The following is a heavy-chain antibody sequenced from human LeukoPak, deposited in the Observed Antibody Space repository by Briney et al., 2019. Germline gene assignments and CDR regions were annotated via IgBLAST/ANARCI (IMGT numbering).Heavy chain of an antibody. CDR3: AKEVPELPGIFDY. J-gene: IGHJ4*02. CDR2: ISGSGGST. Sequence: PGGSLRLSCTASGFNFNNAWMSWVRQAPGKGLEWVSAISGSGGSTYYADSVKGRFTISRDNSKNTLYLQMNSLRAEDTAVYYCAKEVPELPGIFDYWGQGTLVTVSS. CDR1: GFNFNNAW. D-gene: IGHD1-26*01. V-gene: IGHV3-23*01.